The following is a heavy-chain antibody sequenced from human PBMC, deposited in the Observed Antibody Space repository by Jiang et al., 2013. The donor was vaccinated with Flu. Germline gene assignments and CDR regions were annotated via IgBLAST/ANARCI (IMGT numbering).Heavy chain of an antibody. CDR1: GYSISNGFRT. CDR3: ARDPETLGGIDY. D-gene: IGHD3-16*01. V-gene: IGHV4-38-2*02. J-gene: IGHJ4*02. Sequence: SLTCSVSGYSISNGFRTGGWDPADPRGGTELVGSIHHGGNTYYEPSLRSRATISADTSKNQFFLNLTSVTAADTAVYYCARDPETLGGIDYWGQGILVTVSS. CDR2: IHHGGNT.